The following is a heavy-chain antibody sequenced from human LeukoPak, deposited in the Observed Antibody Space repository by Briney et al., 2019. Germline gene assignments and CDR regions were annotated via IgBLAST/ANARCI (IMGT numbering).Heavy chain of an antibody. CDR3: ARPFTSSWYGVFDT. CDR1: GFTFSSYA. CDR2: IYYSGST. D-gene: IGHD6-13*01. Sequence: GSLRLSCAASGFTFSSYAMSWVRQPPGKGLEWIGSIYYSGSTYYNPSLKSRVTISVDTSKNQFSLTLSSVTAADTAMYYCARPFTSSWYGVFDTWGLGAMVTVSS. J-gene: IGHJ3*02. V-gene: IGHV4-38-2*01.